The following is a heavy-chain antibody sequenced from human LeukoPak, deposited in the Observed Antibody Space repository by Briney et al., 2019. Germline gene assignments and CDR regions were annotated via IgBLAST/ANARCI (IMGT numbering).Heavy chain of an antibody. V-gene: IGHV7-4-1*02. CDR3: ARGLVGDYVSLDP. J-gene: IGHJ5*02. D-gene: IGHD4-17*01. CDR2: INTNTVNP. Sequence: ASVKVSCKASGYTFIGYYMHWVRQAPGQGLEWMGWINTNTVNPTYAQGLTGRFVFSLDTSVSTAYLQISSLKAEDTAVYYCARGLVGDYVSLDPWGQGTLVTVSS. CDR1: GYTFIGYY.